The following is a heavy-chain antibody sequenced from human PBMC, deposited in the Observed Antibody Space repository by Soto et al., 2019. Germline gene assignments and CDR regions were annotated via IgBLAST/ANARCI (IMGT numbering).Heavy chain of an antibody. J-gene: IGHJ4*02. CDR3: ARYCTGGSCSHGFDF. CDR2: INNDGSST. CDR1: GFTFSTFW. Sequence: GGSLRLSCAASGFTFSTFWMHWVRQVPGKGLEWVSRINNDGSSTDYADYVKGRFTISRDNAQNTLYLQMNSLEAEDTAVYSCARYCTGGSCSHGFDFWGQGSLVTVSS. D-gene: IGHD2-15*01. V-gene: IGHV3-74*01.